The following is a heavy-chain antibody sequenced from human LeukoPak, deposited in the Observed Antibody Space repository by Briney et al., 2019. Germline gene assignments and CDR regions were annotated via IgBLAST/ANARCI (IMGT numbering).Heavy chain of an antibody. D-gene: IGHD2-2*01. J-gene: IGHJ6*02. Sequence: SETLSLTCTVSGGSISSRSYYWDWIRQSPGKGLEWIGNIYYDGSTNYNPSLKSRVTISVDTSKNQFSLKLSSVTAADTAVYYCATPLVVVPAADYYYYGMDVWGQGTTVTVSS. CDR3: ATPLVVVPAADYYYYGMDV. CDR1: GGSISSRSYY. CDR2: IYYDGST. V-gene: IGHV4-39*07.